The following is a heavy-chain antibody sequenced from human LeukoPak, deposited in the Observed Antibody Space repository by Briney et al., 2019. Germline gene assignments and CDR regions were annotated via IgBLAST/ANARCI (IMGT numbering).Heavy chain of an antibody. D-gene: IGHD2-2*02. J-gene: IGHJ4*02. CDR1: GFTFSSYW. V-gene: IGHV3-23*01. CDR2: ISGSGGST. CDR3: AKEREVGQLLYLWDY. Sequence: GGSLRLSCAASGFTFSSYWMSWVRQAPGKGLEWVSAISGSGGSTYYADSVKGRFTISRDNSKNTLYLQMNSLRAEDTAVYYCAKEREVGQLLYLWDYWGQGTLVTVSS.